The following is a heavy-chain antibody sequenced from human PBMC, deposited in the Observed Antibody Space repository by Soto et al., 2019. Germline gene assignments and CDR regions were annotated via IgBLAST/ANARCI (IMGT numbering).Heavy chain of an antibody. CDR1: GGTFSSYA. Sequence: GASVKVSCKASGGTFSSYAISWVRQAPGQGLEWMGGIIPIFGTANYAQKFQGRVTITADESTSTAYMELSSLRSEDTAVYYCARDLVPIYYYDSSGYMRFDYWGQGTLVTVSS. D-gene: IGHD3-22*01. V-gene: IGHV1-69*13. CDR2: IIPIFGTA. J-gene: IGHJ4*02. CDR3: ARDLVPIYYYDSSGYMRFDY.